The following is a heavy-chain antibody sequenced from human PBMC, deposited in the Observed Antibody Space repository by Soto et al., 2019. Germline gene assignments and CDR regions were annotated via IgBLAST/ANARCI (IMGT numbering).Heavy chain of an antibody. CDR2: ISSSSSYI. D-gene: IGHD5-12*01. V-gene: IGHV3-21*01. J-gene: IGHJ4*02. Sequence: EVQLVESGGGLVQPGGSLRLSCAASGFTFSSYSMNWVRQAPGKGLEGVSCISSSSSYIYYADSVKGRFTIPRDNAKNSRYLKMTSLRAEDTAVYYCAREVSKYSGYDYDYWGQGTLVTVSS. CDR3: AREVSKYSGYDYDY. CDR1: GFTFSSYS.